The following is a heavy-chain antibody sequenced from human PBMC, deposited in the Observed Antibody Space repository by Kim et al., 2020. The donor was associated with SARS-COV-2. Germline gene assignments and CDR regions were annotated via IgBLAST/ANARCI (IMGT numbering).Heavy chain of an antibody. J-gene: IGHJ2*01. Sequence: SETLSLTCTVSGGSISSSSYYWGWIRQPPGKGLEWIGSIYYSGSTYYNPSLKSRVTISVDTSKNQFSLKLSSVTAADTAVYYCARPKGYDILTGYYNGGSYWYFDLWGRGTLVTVSS. V-gene: IGHV4-39*01. CDR3: ARPKGYDILTGYYNGGSYWYFDL. CDR2: IYYSGST. D-gene: IGHD3-9*01. CDR1: GGSISSSSYY.